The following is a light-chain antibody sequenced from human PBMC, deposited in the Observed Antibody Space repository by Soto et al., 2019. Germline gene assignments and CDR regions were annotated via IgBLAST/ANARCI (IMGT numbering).Light chain of an antibody. Sequence: TQMTQSPSTLSASVGDRVTITCRASQSFSTWLAWYQQKPGKAPKLLIYDVSNLESGVPLRFSGSGSGTEFTLTIGSLQPDDFATYYCQQYYSYPLTFGGGTTVEIK. CDR2: DVS. J-gene: IGKJ4*01. CDR1: QSFSTW. V-gene: IGKV1-5*01. CDR3: QQYYSYPLT.